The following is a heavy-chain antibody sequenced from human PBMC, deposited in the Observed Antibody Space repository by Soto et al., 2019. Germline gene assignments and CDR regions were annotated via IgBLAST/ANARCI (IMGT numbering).Heavy chain of an antibody. D-gene: IGHD3-3*01. J-gene: IGHJ5*02. V-gene: IGHV1-69*12. CDR2: IVPLFGTA. Sequence: QVQLVQSGAEVKEPGSSVNVSCKTSGATFGNTAVTWVRQAPGQGLEWIGGIVPLFGTANYAQKLRGRVTITADESTSTAYMELSSLRTDDMAVYYCARDGDPGYSFWSGPLGGGRFDPWGQGTLVTVSS. CDR3: ARDGDPGYSFWSGPLGGGRFDP. CDR1: GATFGNTA.